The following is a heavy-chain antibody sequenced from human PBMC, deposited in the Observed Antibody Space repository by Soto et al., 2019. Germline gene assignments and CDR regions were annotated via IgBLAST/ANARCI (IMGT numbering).Heavy chain of an antibody. CDR1: GGTFSSYA. D-gene: IGHD3-22*01. CDR2: IIPIFGTA. CDR3: ARGGSGYTWFNEF. J-gene: IGHJ4*02. V-gene: IGHV1-69*13. Sequence: ASVKVSCKASGGTFSSYAISWVRQAPGQGLEWMGGIIPIFGTANYAQKFQGRVTITADESTSTAYMELSSLRSEDTAIYYCARGGSGYTWFNEFWGQGTLVTVSS.